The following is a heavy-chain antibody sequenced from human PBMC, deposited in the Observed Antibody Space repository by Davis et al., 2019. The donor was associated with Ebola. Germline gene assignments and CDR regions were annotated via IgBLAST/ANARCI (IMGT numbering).Heavy chain of an antibody. J-gene: IGHJ4*02. V-gene: IGHV1-2*02. Sequence: ASVKVSCKASGYSFTGYYIHWVRQAPGQGLEWMGWISPNNADTKLAQRFQGRVTMTRDTSINTAYMQLTRLTSDDTAVYYCARPDSSGWPYFHYWGQGTLVTVSS. CDR1: GYSFTGYY. CDR3: ARPDSSGWPYFHY. CDR2: ISPNNADT. D-gene: IGHD6-19*01.